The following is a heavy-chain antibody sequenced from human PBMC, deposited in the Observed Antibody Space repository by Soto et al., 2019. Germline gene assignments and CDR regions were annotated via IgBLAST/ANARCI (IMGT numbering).Heavy chain of an antibody. CDR1: GFTFSSYA. Sequence: QVQLVESGGGVVQPGRSLRLSCAASGFTFSSYAMHWVRQAPGKGLEWVAVISYDGSNKYYADSVKGRFTISRDNSKNTLYLQMNSLRAEDTAVYYCARDGQWLVRGDYYYGMDVWGQGTTVTVSS. J-gene: IGHJ6*02. CDR2: ISYDGSNK. D-gene: IGHD6-19*01. CDR3: ARDGQWLVRGDYYYGMDV. V-gene: IGHV3-30-3*01.